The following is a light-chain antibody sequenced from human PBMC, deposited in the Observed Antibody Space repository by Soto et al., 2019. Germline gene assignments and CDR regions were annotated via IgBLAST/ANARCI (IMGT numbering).Light chain of an antibody. Sequence: DIVMTQSPLSLPVTPGEPASISCRSSQSLLHSNGYIYLDWYLQKPGQSPHLLIYLGSNRASGVPDRFSGSGSGTDFTLKISRVEAEDVGIYYCMQSLQTPLTFGQGTKLEIK. CDR3: MQSLQTPLT. V-gene: IGKV2-28*01. J-gene: IGKJ2*01. CDR2: LGS. CDR1: QSLLHSNGYIY.